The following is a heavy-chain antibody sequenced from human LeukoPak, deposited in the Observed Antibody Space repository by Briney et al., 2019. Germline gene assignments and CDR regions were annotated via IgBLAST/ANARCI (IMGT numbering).Heavy chain of an antibody. CDR3: AREEHALRYFDWLVWFDP. V-gene: IGHV4-61*02. J-gene: IGHJ5*02. D-gene: IGHD3-9*01. Sequence: SETLSLTCTVSGGSISSGSYYWSWIRQPAGKGLEWIGRIYTSGSTNYNPSLKSRVTISVDTSKNQFSLKLSSVTAADTAVYYCAREEHALRYFDWLVWFDPWGQGTLVTVSS. CDR1: GGSISSGSYY. CDR2: IYTSGST.